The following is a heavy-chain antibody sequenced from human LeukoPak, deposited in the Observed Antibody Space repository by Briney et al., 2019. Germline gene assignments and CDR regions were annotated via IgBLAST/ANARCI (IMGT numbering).Heavy chain of an antibody. Sequence: GRSLRLSCAASGFTFDDYAMHWVRQAPGKGLEWVSGISWNSGSIGYADSVKGRSTISRDNAKNSLYLQMNSLRAEDTALYYCAKDLGYCSSTSCFRPTIYGMDVWGQGTTVTVSS. CDR2: ISWNSGSI. J-gene: IGHJ6*02. CDR1: GFTFDDYA. D-gene: IGHD2-2*01. V-gene: IGHV3-9*01. CDR3: AKDLGYCSSTSCFRPTIYGMDV.